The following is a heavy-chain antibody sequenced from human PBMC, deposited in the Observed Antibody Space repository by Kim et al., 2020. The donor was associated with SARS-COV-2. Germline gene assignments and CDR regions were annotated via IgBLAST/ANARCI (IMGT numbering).Heavy chain of an antibody. Sequence: GGSLRLSCAASGFTFDDYAMHWVRQAPGKGLEWVSGISWNSGSIGYADSVKGRFTISRDNAKNSLYLQMNSLRAEDTALYYCAKAPFPLALEDVEYYFDYWGQGTLVTVSS. D-gene: IGHD3-3*02. CDR1: GFTFDDYA. J-gene: IGHJ4*02. CDR2: ISWNSGSI. CDR3: AKAPFPLALEDVEYYFDY. V-gene: IGHV3-9*01.